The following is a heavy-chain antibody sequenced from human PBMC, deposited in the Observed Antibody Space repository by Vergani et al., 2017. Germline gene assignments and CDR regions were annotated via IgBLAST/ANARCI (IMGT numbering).Heavy chain of an antibody. CDR1: GGSFSGYY. J-gene: IGHJ4*02. Sequence: QVQLQQWGAGLLKPSETLSLTCAVYGGSFSGYYWSWIRQPPGKGLEWIGEINHSGSTNYNPSLKSRVTISVDTSKNQFSLKLSSVTAADAAVYYCARGHEAPSDYWGQGILVTVSS. V-gene: IGHV4-34*01. CDR3: ARGHEAPSDY. CDR2: INHSGST.